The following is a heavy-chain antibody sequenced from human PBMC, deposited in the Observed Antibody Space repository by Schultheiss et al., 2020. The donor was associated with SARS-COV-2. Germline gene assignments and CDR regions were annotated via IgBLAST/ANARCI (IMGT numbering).Heavy chain of an antibody. CDR2: ISYDGSNK. V-gene: IGHV3-30*03. J-gene: IGHJ4*02. CDR1: GFTFSSYS. Sequence: GSLRLSCAASGFTFSSYSMNWVRQAPGKGLEWVAVISYDGSNKYYADSVKGRFTISRDNSRNTLYLQMNSLRAEDTAVYYCARDWSGSFDYWGQGTLVTVSS. D-gene: IGHD1-26*01. CDR3: ARDWSGSFDY.